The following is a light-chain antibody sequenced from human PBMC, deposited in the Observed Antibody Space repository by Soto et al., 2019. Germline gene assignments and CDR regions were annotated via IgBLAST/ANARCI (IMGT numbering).Light chain of an antibody. J-gene: IGKJ1*01. CDR2: GAS. Sequence: EIVLTQSPGTLSLSPGERATLSCRASQSVSSSYLAWYQQKPGQAPRLLIYGASSRATGIPDRFSGSGSGTDFTLTISSLQSEDFAVYYCQRYGGFGQGTKVDIK. CDR3: QRYGG. V-gene: IGKV3-20*01. CDR1: QSVSSSY.